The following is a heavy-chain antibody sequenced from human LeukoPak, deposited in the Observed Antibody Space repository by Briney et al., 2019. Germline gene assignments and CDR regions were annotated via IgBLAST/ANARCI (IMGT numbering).Heavy chain of an antibody. Sequence: PGGSLRLSCAASGFTFSSYDMHWVRQATGKGLEWVSAIGTAGDTYYPGSVKGRFTISRENAKNSLYLQMNSLRAGDTAVYYCVRGPSILTGYYGAFDIWGQGTMVTVSS. J-gene: IGHJ3*02. D-gene: IGHD3-9*01. CDR3: VRGPSILTGYYGAFDI. CDR2: IGTAGDT. V-gene: IGHV3-13*01. CDR1: GFTFSSYD.